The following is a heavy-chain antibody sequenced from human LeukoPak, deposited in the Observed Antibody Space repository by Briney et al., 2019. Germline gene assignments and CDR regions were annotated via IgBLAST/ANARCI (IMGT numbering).Heavy chain of an antibody. CDR3: ARGYTALVTFDY. CDR1: GDSISSSNYY. J-gene: IGHJ4*02. CDR2: IYNSGNT. Sequence: SETLSLTCTASGDSISSSNYYWGWIRQPPGKGLEWIGSIYNSGNTYYNTSLKSRVTISVDTSKNQFSLKLSSVTAADTAVYYCARGYTALVTFDYWGQGTLVTVSS. V-gene: IGHV4-39*01. D-gene: IGHD5-18*01.